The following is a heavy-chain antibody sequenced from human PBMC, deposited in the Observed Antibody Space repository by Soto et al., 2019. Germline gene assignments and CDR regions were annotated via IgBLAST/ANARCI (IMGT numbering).Heavy chain of an antibody. D-gene: IGHD4-17*01. CDR2: ISRDGSST. Sequence: PGGSLRLSCEGSGFTFSRYAMHWVRQAPGGGLEWVAVISRDGSSTYYGDSVKGRFTVSRDNAKNSVFLSMTSLRADDTAVFYCARSRNGAAPDSINIWGQGTLVTVSS. CDR1: GFTFSRYA. J-gene: IGHJ1*01. V-gene: IGHV3-30-3*01. CDR3: ARSRNGAAPDSINI.